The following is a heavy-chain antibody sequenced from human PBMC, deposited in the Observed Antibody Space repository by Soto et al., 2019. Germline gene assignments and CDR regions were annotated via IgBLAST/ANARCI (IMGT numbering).Heavy chain of an antibody. CDR3: AYPPFSGGSCSWFSFSGMDV. CDR2: VYWDDGK. Sequence: QITLKESGPTLVKATQTLTLTCTFSGFSLSTSGVRVPWIRQPPGKALEWLALVYWDDGKRFRPSLERRLTITKDNAKNQVGLTTTNMDSVDTATYYRAYPPFSGGSCSWFSFSGMDVWGQGTKVTVSS. D-gene: IGHD2-15*01. V-gene: IGHV2-5*02. J-gene: IGHJ6*02. CDR1: GFSLSTSGVR.